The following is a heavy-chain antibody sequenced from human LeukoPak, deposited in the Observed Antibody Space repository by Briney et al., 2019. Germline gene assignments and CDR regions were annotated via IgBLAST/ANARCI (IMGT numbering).Heavy chain of an antibody. CDR3: ARNQRRFDY. V-gene: IGHV3-7*01. J-gene: IGHJ4*02. Sequence: HAGGSLRLSCAASSFTFSNYWMTWVRQAPGKGLELVANIKQDGSEKYYVDSVKGRFTISRDNAKNSLYLQMNSLRAEDTAVYYCARNQRRFDYWGQGTLVTVSS. CDR2: IKQDGSEK. CDR1: SFTFSNYW. D-gene: IGHD1-14*01.